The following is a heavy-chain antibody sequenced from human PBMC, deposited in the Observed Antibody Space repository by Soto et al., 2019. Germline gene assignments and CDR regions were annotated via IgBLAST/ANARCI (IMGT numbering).Heavy chain of an antibody. Sequence: QVQLQESGPGLVKPSETLSLTCTVSGGSISSYYWSWIRQPPGKGLEWIGYIYYSGSTNYNPSLKSRVTISVDTSKNQFSLKLSSVTAADTAVYYCARRTRMVRGVTDNWFDPWGQGTLVTVSS. V-gene: IGHV4-59*08. CDR1: GGSISSYY. CDR2: IYYSGST. D-gene: IGHD3-10*01. J-gene: IGHJ5*02. CDR3: ARRTRMVRGVTDNWFDP.